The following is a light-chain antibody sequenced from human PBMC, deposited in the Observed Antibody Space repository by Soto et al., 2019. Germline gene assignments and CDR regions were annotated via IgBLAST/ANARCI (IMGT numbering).Light chain of an antibody. Sequence: QSVLTQPPSLSGAPGQRVTISCTGSGSNIGAPYDVHWYQHLPGTAPKLLIYGSTNRPSGVPGRFSGSKSGTSASLAITGLQAEDEADYYCTSHAGIINFPYVFGTGTKLTVL. CDR2: GST. V-gene: IGLV1-40*01. J-gene: IGLJ1*01. CDR3: TSHAGIINFPYV. CDR1: GSNIGAPYD.